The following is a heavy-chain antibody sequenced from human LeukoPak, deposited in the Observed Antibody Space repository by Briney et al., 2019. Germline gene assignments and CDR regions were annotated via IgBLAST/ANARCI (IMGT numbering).Heavy chain of an antibody. J-gene: IGHJ4*02. CDR3: ARVRSSSPSLYDY. V-gene: IGHV3-21*04. D-gene: IGHD6-6*01. Sequence: GGSLRLSCAASGFTFSSYAMSWVRQAPGKGLEWVSSISSSSSYIYYADSVKGRFTISRDNAKNSLYLQMNSLRAEDTAVYYCARVRSSSPSLYDYWGQGTLVTVSS. CDR1: GFTFSSYA. CDR2: ISSSSSYI.